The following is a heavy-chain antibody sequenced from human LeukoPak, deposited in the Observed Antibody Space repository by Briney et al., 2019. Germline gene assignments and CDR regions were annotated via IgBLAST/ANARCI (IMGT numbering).Heavy chain of an antibody. Sequence: GASVKVSCKASGYTFTSYGISWVRQAPGQGLEWMGGIIPIFGTANYAQKFQGRVTITTDESTSTAYMELSSLRSEDTAVYYCATVMGAPSGDDYWGQGTLVTVSS. J-gene: IGHJ4*02. D-gene: IGHD2-15*01. CDR1: GYTFTSYG. V-gene: IGHV1-69*05. CDR2: IIPIFGTA. CDR3: ATVMGAPSGDDY.